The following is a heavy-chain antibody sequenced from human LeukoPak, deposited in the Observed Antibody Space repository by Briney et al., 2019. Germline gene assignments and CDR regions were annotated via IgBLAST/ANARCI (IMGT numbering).Heavy chain of an antibody. CDR1: GFTFSSYS. Sequence: PGGSLRLSCAASGFTFSSYSMNWVRQAPGKGLEWVSSISSSSSYINYADSVKGRFTISRDNAKNSLYLQMNSLRAEDTAVYYCAREPTTEYYFDYWGQGTLVTVSS. CDR3: AREPTTEYYFDY. D-gene: IGHD1-1*01. CDR2: ISSSSSYI. V-gene: IGHV3-21*01. J-gene: IGHJ4*02.